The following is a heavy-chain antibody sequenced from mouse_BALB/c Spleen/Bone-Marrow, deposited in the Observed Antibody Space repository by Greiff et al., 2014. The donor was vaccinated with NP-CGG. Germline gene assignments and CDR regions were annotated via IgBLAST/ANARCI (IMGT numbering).Heavy chain of an antibody. V-gene: IGHV14-3*02. CDR3: ARWEYYAMDY. CDR2: IDPANGNT. Sequence: EGQLQQSGAELVKPGASVKLSCTASGFNIKETYIHWVKQKPEQGPEWIGRIDPANGNTKYDPKFQGKATITADTSSNTAYLQLSSLTSEDTAVYYCARWEYYAMDYWGQGTSVTVSS. D-gene: IGHD4-1*01. J-gene: IGHJ4*01. CDR1: GFNIKETY.